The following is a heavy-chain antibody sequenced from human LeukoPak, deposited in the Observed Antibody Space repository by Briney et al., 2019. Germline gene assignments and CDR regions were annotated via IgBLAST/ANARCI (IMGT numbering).Heavy chain of an antibody. J-gene: IGHJ4*02. CDR2: IYYSGNT. D-gene: IGHD3-22*01. Sequence: SETLSLTCTVSGGSISSGGYYWSWIRQHPGKGLEWIGYIYYSGNTYYNPSLKSRVTISVDTSKNQFSLKLSSVTAADTAVYYCARTGRRDSGGYYYFDYWGQGTPVIVSS. CDR1: GGSISSGGYY. V-gene: IGHV4-31*03. CDR3: ARTGRRDSGGYYYFDY.